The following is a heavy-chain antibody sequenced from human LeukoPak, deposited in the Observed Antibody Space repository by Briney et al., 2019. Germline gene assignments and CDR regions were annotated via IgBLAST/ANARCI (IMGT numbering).Heavy chain of an antibody. D-gene: IGHD3-9*01. CDR1: GGSFSNYI. Sequence: SVKVSCKTSGGSFSNYIITWVRQAPGQGLEWMGGIVPLFATPHYAQKYQGRLTIITDEPTSTAYMELSSLTSEDAAVYYCASRNDILTGYYPNSWGQGTLVVVSS. CDR3: ASRNDILTGYYPNS. CDR2: IVPLFATP. V-gene: IGHV1-69*05. J-gene: IGHJ4*02.